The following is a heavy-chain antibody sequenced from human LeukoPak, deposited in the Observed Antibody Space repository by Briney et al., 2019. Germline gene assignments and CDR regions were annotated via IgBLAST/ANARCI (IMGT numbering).Heavy chain of an antibody. CDR1: GYTFTGYY. D-gene: IGHD6-6*01. Sequence: ASVKVSCKASGYTFTGYYIHWVRQAPGQGLEWMGRINPHGGVTKYAQKFQGRVTMTTDTSTSTAYMELNGLTSDDTALYYCARDLINYISSSYWGQGTLVTVSS. CDR3: ARDLINYISSSY. CDR2: INPHGGVT. V-gene: IGHV1-2*06. J-gene: IGHJ4*02.